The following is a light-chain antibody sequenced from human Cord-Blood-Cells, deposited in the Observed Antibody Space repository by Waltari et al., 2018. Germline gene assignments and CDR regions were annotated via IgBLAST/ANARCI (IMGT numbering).Light chain of an antibody. CDR1: ESVSSSY. CDR3: QQYGSSPDS. CDR2: GPS. Sequence: EIVLTQSPGTLSLSPGERATLSCRARESVSSSYLAWYQQKPGQAPRLLIYGPSSRATGIPDRFSGSGSGTDFTLTISRLEPEDFAVYYCQQYGSSPDSFGQGTKLEI. J-gene: IGKJ2*03. V-gene: IGKV3-20*01.